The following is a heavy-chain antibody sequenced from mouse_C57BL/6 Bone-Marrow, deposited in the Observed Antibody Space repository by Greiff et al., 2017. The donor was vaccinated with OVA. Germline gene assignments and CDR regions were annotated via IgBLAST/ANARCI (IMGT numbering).Heavy chain of an antibody. D-gene: IGHD1-1*01. CDR1: GFTFSDYG. Sequence: EVMLVESGGGLVKPGGSLKLSCAASGFTFSDYGMHWVRQAPEKGLEWVAYISSGSSTIYYAATVKGRFTISRDNAKNTLFLQMTSLRSEDTAMYYCASYYYGSSWYFYVWGTGTTVTVSS. CDR3: ASYYYGSSWYFYV. CDR2: ISSGSSTI. J-gene: IGHJ1*03. V-gene: IGHV5-17*01.